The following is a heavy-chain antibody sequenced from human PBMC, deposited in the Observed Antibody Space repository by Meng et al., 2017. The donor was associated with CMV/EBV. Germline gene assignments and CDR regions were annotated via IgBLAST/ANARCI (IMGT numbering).Heavy chain of an antibody. CDR2: IYYSGST. CDR1: GGSISSSSYY. J-gene: IGHJ5*02. Sequence: GSLRLSCTASGGSISSSSYYWGWIRQPPGKGLEWIGSIYYSGSTYYNPSLKSRVTISVDTSKNQFSLKLSSVTAADTAVYYCAREAPAFGGFEGGFVGPWGQGTLVTVSS. V-gene: IGHV4-39*07. CDR3: AREAPAFGGFEGGFVGP. D-gene: IGHD3-10*01.